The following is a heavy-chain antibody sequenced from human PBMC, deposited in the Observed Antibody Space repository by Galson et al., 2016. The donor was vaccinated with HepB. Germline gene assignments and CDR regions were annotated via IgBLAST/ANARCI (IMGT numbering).Heavy chain of an antibody. D-gene: IGHD6-19*01. Sequence: SLRLSCAASGFTFGSYWMSWVRQAPGIGLEWVAKITQDGSGKYYLDSERGRFSISRDNAKNSLSPQMNSLRAEDTAVYYCARDSIAVPGTNWYFDLWGRGTLVTVSS. CDR3: ARDSIAVPGTNWYFDL. CDR2: ITQDGSGK. CDR1: GFTFGSYW. V-gene: IGHV3-7*03. J-gene: IGHJ2*01.